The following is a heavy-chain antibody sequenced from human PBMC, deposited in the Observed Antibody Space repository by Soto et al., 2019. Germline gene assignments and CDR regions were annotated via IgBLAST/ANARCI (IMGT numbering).Heavy chain of an antibody. J-gene: IGHJ5*02. CDR2: IYYSGST. CDR1: GGSISSYY. Sequence: SETLSLTCTVSGGSISSYYWSWIRQPPGKGLEWIGYIYYSGSTNYNPSLKSRVTISVDTSKNQFSLKLSSVTAADTAVYYCARILGYCSSTSCYGDYNWFDPWGQGTLVTVSS. D-gene: IGHD2-2*01. V-gene: IGHV4-59*01. CDR3: ARILGYCSSTSCYGDYNWFDP.